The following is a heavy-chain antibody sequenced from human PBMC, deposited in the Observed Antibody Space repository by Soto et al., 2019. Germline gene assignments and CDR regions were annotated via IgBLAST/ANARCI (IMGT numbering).Heavy chain of an antibody. Sequence: SETLSLTCTVSGGSISSYYWSWIRQPAGKGPEWIGRIYTSGSTNYNPSLKSRVTMSVDTSKNQFSLKLSSVTAADTAVYYCARDYYDSSGLRFDYWGQGTLVTVSS. CDR1: GGSISSYY. CDR3: ARDYYDSSGLRFDY. V-gene: IGHV4-4*07. CDR2: IYTSGST. D-gene: IGHD3-22*01. J-gene: IGHJ4*02.